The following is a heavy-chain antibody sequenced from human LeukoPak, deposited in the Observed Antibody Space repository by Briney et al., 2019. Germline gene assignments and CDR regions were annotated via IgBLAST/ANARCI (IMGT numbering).Heavy chain of an antibody. J-gene: IGHJ4*02. CDR3: ARPSTTGEILGFDY. V-gene: IGHV4-59*08. Sequence: SETLSLTCTVSGGSISSYYWSWIRQPPGKGLEWIGYIYYSGSTNYNPSLKSRVTMSIDTSKNQFSLKLTSVTAADTAVYYCARPSTTGEILGFDYWGQGILVTVSS. CDR2: IYYSGST. CDR1: GGSISSYY. D-gene: IGHD4-17*01.